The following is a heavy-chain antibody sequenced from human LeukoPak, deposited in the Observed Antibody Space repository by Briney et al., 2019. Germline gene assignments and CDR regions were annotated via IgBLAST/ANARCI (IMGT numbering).Heavy chain of an antibody. CDR1: GFTFSSYA. CDR3: AKDPRWNTVTTLGY. J-gene: IGHJ4*02. V-gene: IGHV3-23*01. Sequence: GGSLRLSCAASGFTFSSYAMSWVRQAPGKGLEWVSAISGSGGSTYYADSVKGRFTISRDNSKNTLYLQMNSQRAEDTAVYYCAKDPRWNTVTTLGYWGQGTLVTVSS. CDR2: ISGSGGST. D-gene: IGHD4-17*01.